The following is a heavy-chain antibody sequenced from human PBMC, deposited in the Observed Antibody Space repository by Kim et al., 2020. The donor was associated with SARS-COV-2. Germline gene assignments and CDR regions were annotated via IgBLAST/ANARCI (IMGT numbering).Heavy chain of an antibody. D-gene: IGHD6-19*01. CDR2: IYYSGST. V-gene: IGHV4-59*01. J-gene: IGHJ4*02. CDR3: ARGWYSSGWYAVFDY. CDR1: GGSISSYY. Sequence: SETLSLTCTVSGGSISSYYWSWIRQPPGKGLEWIGYIYYSGSTNYNPSLKSRVTISVDTSKNQFSLKLSSVTAADTAVYYCARGWYSSGWYAVFDYWGQGTLVTVSS.